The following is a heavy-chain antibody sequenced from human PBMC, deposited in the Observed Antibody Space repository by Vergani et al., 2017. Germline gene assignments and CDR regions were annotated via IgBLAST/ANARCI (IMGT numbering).Heavy chain of an antibody. CDR2: ISYDGTQK. CDR3: ATKSCGTPGCQIGYFRE. J-gene: IGHJ1*01. Sequence: QVNLVESGGGVVQPGRSLRLSCVVSGFTSSYYGMHWVRQAPGKGLEWVAMISYDGTQKYYADSVKGRFTISRDNSKSTLYLQMNSLRTEDTAVYYCATKSCGTPGCQIGYFREWGQGTLVTVSS. V-gene: IGHV3-30*03. D-gene: IGHD1-1*01. CDR1: GFTSSYYG.